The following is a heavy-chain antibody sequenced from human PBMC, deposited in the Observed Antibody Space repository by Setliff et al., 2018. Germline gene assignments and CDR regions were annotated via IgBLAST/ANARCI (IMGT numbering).Heavy chain of an antibody. CDR2: IKQDGSEK. D-gene: IGHD3-10*01. CDR3: ARDHVYGSQYYYYYYGMDV. V-gene: IGHV3-7*01. CDR1: GFTFSRYW. J-gene: IGHJ6*02. Sequence: GGSLRLSCATSGFTFSRYWMSWVRQAPGKGLEWVANIKQDGSEKYYVDSVKGRFTISRDNAKNSLYLQMNSLRAEDTAVYYCARDHVYGSQYYYYYYGMDVWGQGTTVTVSS.